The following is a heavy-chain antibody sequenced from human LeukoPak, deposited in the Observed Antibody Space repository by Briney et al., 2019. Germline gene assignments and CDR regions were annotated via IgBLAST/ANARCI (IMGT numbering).Heavy chain of an antibody. CDR3: ARDQTDCSSNSCHNFHYGMDV. CDR1: GYTFTSYH. Sequence: ASVKVSCKASGYTFTSYHMHWVRQAPGQGLEWMGIINPSGGGTGYAQKFQGRIAMTRDTSTNTVYMDLSSVRSEDTAVYYCARDQTDCSSNSCHNFHYGMDVWGQGTTVTVSS. D-gene: IGHD2-2*01. CDR2: INPSGGGT. J-gene: IGHJ6*02. V-gene: IGHV1-46*01.